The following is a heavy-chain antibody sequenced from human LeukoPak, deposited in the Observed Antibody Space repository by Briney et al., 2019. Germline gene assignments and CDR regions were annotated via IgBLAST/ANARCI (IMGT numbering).Heavy chain of an antibody. CDR1: GFTFSNFW. V-gene: IGHV3-7*05. Sequence: GGSLRLSCAASGFTFSNFWMSWVRQAPGKGLEWVANINGDGSEKYHVDSVKGRFTISRDNAKNSLYLQMNSLRAEDTAVYYCARVGDCGRASCYAIDYWGQGTLVTVSS. CDR2: INGDGSEK. D-gene: IGHD2-2*01. J-gene: IGHJ4*02. CDR3: ARVGDCGRASCYAIDY.